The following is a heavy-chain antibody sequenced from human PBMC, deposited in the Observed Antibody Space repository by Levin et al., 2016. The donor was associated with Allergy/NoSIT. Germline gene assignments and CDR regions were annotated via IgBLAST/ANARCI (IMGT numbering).Heavy chain of an antibody. CDR2: IYWDDDK. D-gene: IGHD4-17*01. J-gene: IGHJ5*02. Sequence: RQAPGKALEWLALIYWDDDKRYSPSLKSRLTITKDTSKNQVVLAMTNMDPVDTATYYCAHRQATVTTNWFDPWGQGTLVTVSS. V-gene: IGHV2-5*02. CDR3: AHRQATVTTNWFDP.